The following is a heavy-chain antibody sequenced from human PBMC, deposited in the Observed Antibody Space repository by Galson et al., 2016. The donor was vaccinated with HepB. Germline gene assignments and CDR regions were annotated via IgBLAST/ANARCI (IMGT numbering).Heavy chain of an antibody. J-gene: IGHJ6*02. V-gene: IGHV3-21*06. CDR1: GFTFTTYS. D-gene: IGHD5-24*01. Sequence: SLRLSCAVSGFTFTTYSMSWVRQVPGKGLEWVSSISSRSSYIYYADSVKGRFTISRDNARNSLYLEINSLRAEDTALYYCARLGAGAMPTNFERVYYYGMDFWGQGTTVTVSS. CDR2: ISSRSSYI. CDR3: ARLGAGAMPTNFERVYYYGMDF.